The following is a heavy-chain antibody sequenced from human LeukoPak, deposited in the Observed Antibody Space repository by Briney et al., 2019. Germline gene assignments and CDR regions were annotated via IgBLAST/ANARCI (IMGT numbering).Heavy chain of an antibody. CDR3: ARSRGGSLYNYFDY. Sequence: ASVKVSCKASGYKFTSYGISWVRQAPGQGLEWMGWISAYNGNTNYAQKVQGRVTMTADTSTYTAYMELSSLRSEDTAAYYCARSRGGSLYNYFDYWGQGTLVTVSS. CDR1: GYKFTSYG. V-gene: IGHV1-18*01. D-gene: IGHD3-10*01. J-gene: IGHJ4*02. CDR2: ISAYNGNT.